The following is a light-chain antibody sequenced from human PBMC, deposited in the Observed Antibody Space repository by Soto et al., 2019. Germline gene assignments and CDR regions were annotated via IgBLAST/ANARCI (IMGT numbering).Light chain of an antibody. CDR2: EVS. V-gene: IGLV2-14*01. CDR3: SSFGGTIRV. CDR1: SSDVGGYDY. J-gene: IGLJ2*01. Sequence: QPVLTQSASVSGSPGQSITISCTGTSSDVGGYDYVSWYQQYPGKAPKLMIYEVSSRPSGVSNRFSGSKSGNTASLTISGLQAEDEADYYCSSFGGTIRVFGGGTKVTVL.